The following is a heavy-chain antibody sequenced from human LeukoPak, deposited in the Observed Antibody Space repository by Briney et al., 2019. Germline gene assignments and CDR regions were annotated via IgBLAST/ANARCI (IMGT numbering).Heavy chain of an antibody. Sequence: PGGSLRLSCAASGFTFSSYAMSWVRQAPGKGLECISGFSGSGGSTYYADSVKGRFTISRDNSKNTLYLQMNSLRAEDTAVYYCAKDHGYYYDSSGYYLWGQGTLVTVSS. CDR3: AKDHGYYYDSSGYYL. D-gene: IGHD3-22*01. CDR1: GFTFSSYA. J-gene: IGHJ5*02. CDR2: FSGSGGST. V-gene: IGHV3-23*01.